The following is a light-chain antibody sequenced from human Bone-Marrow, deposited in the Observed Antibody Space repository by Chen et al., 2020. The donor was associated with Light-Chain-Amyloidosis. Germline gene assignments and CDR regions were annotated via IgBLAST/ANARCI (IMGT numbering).Light chain of an antibody. J-gene: IGKJ1*01. CDR2: GAS. CDR1: QSISSN. V-gene: IGKV3-15*01. Sequence: EIVMTQSPATMSVPPGERATLSCRPSQSISSNLAWYQQEPGQAPRLLIYGASTRATDIPARFSGSGSGTEFTLTISSLQSEDFAVYYCQQYNQWPWTFGQGTTVEIK. CDR3: QQYNQWPWT.